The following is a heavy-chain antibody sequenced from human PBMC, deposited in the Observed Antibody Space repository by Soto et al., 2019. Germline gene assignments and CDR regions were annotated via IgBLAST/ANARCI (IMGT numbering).Heavy chain of an antibody. D-gene: IGHD5-18*01. V-gene: IGHV4-31*02. CDR2: FYNSRTT. CDR3: ARGIAGYRFV. Sequence: WTWLRQLPEKGLEYIGYFYNSRTTFYNPSLTSRVTISVDTSKSQFSLTLKAVTAANTAVYYCARGIAGYRFVWGQGTLVIVSS. J-gene: IGHJ4*02.